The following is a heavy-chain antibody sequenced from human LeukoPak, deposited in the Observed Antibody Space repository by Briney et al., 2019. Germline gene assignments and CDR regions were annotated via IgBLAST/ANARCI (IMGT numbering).Heavy chain of an antibody. CDR3: ARGNTAMIRNAFDI. CDR1: GGSITSYY. V-gene: IGHV4-4*07. Sequence: PSETLSLTCTVSGGSITSYYWSWIRQPAGKGLEWIGRIYTSEITNYNPSLKSRVTMSVDTSKNQFSLKLSSVTAADTAVYYCARGNTAMIRNAFDIWGQGTMVTVSS. J-gene: IGHJ3*02. CDR2: IYTSEIT. D-gene: IGHD5-18*01.